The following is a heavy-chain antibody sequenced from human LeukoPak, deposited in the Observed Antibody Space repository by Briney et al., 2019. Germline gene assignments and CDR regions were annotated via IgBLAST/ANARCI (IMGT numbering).Heavy chain of an antibody. V-gene: IGHV5-51*01. CDR1: GYSFANYW. J-gene: IGHJ4*02. CDR3: ARHEVGATDF. CDR2: IYPADSDT. D-gene: IGHD1-26*01. Sequence: GESLKISRKVSGYSFANYWIGWVRQMPGKGLEWMGLIYPADSDTRYSPSFQGQVTISADKSISTAYLQWSSLKASDTAMYFCARHEVGATDFWGQGTLVTVSS.